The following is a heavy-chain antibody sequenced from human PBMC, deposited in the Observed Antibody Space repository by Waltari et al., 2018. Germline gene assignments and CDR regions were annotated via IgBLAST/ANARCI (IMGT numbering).Heavy chain of an antibody. CDR1: GFTFSSYA. CDR2: IYSGGST. D-gene: IGHD3-16*01. V-gene: IGHV3-23*03. Sequence: EVQLLESGGGLVQPGGSLRLSCAASGFTFSSYAMSWVRQAPGKGLEWVSVIYSGGSTYYADSVKGRFTISRDNSKNTLYLQMNSLRAEDTAVYYCAKDHTSRAGYYYYYYMDVWGKGTTVTVSS. CDR3: AKDHTSRAGYYYYYYMDV. J-gene: IGHJ6*03.